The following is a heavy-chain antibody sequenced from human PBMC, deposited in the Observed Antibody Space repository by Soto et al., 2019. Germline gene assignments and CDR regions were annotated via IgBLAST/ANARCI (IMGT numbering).Heavy chain of an antibody. CDR1: GYTFTSYD. J-gene: IGHJ6*02. D-gene: IGHD3-22*01. CDR3: ARYYYDSSGYPRGMDV. Sequence: QVQLVQSGAEVKKPGASVKVSCKASGYTFTSYDINWVRQATGQGLEWMGWMNPNSGNTGYAQKFQGRVTMTRNPSISTAYMELSSLRSEDTAVYYCARYYYDSSGYPRGMDVWGQGTTVTVSS. V-gene: IGHV1-8*01. CDR2: MNPNSGNT.